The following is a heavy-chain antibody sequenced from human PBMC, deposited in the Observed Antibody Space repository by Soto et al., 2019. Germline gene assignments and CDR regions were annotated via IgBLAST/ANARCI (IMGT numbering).Heavy chain of an antibody. V-gene: IGHV1-69*02. CDR1: GGPFSSYT. D-gene: IGHD1-26*01. CDR3: ATSGWGGPGEK. CDR2: IIPVLALA. J-gene: IGHJ4*01. Sequence: QVQLLQSGAEVKKPGSSVKVSCRATGGPFSSYTFNWVRQASGQGLEWMGRIIPVLALANYAQRFQGRVTITADNSTGTVYMELSGLRSEDTAVYYCATSGWGGPGEKWGQGTLVTVSS.